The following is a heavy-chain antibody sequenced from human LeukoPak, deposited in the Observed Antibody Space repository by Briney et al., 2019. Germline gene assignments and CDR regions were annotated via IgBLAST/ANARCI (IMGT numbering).Heavy chain of an antibody. D-gene: IGHD5-12*01. V-gene: IGHV5-10-1*01. J-gene: IGHJ4*02. CDR1: GYSFTGYW. Sequence: GESLRISCKGSGYSFTGYWISWVRQMPGKGLEWMGRIDPSDSYTNYSPSFQGHVTISADKSISTAYLQWSSLKASDTAMYYCARYIVATDYFDYWGQGTLVTVSS. CDR3: ARYIVATDYFDY. CDR2: IDPSDSYT.